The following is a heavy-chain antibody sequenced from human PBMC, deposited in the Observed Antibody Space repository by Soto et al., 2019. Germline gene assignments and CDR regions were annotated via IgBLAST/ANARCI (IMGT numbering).Heavy chain of an antibody. D-gene: IGHD3-22*01. Sequence: PSETLSLTCTVSGGSISSSSYYWGWIRQPPGKGLEWIGSIYYSGSTYYNPSLKSRVTISVDTSKNQFSLKLSSVTAADTAVYYCASVTYYYDSSGYSEYYFDYLCQGTLVTVSS. J-gene: IGHJ4*02. CDR3: ASVTYYYDSSGYSEYYFDY. CDR1: GGSISSSSYY. V-gene: IGHV4-39*01. CDR2: IYYSGST.